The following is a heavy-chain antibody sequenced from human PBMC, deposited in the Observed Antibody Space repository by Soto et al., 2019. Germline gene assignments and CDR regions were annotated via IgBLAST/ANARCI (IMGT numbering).Heavy chain of an antibody. V-gene: IGHV1-18*01. CDR2: ISAYNGHT. J-gene: IGHJ3*02. CDR3: ASSIVLMVYAPQLGADAFDS. D-gene: IGHD2-8*01. Sequence: ASVKVSCKASGYTFTSYGMSWVRQAPGQGLEGMGWISAYNGHTNYAQKLQGRVTMTTDTSTRTAYMELRSLRSDDTAVYYCASSIVLMVYAPQLGADAFDSWGQGTMVTVSS. CDR1: GYTFTSYG.